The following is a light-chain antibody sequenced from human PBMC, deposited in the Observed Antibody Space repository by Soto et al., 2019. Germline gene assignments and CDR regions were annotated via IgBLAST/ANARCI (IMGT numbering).Light chain of an antibody. V-gene: IGKV3-20*01. Sequence: VSTPSPATWSLFPGERPAPSGTASPSVSSSYLVWYQQKPRQDPPLLIYDASSRATGIAARLCGGGSATAFILTISSLQHEDFAVYYCQQYSSYPLTFGQGTKVDIK. CDR1: PSVSSSY. J-gene: IGKJ4*01. CDR3: QQYSSYPLT. CDR2: DAS.